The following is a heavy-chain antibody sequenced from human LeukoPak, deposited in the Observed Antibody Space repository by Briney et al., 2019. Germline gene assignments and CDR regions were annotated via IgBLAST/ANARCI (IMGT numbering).Heavy chain of an antibody. CDR3: AKDRDYGDYPSAYYYYMDV. V-gene: IGHV3-30*02. CDR2: IRVDGTNK. J-gene: IGHJ6*03. Sequence: GGSLRLSCAASGFTFSTYGIHWVRQAPGKGLEWVAFIRVDGTNKWYADSVKGRFTISRDNSKNMLYLQMNSLRAEDTAVYHCAKDRDYGDYPSAYYYYMDVWGKGTTVTVSS. D-gene: IGHD4-17*01. CDR1: GFTFSTYG.